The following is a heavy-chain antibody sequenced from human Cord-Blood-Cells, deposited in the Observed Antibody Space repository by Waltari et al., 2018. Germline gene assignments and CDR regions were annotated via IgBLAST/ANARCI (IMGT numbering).Heavy chain of an antibody. V-gene: IGHV1-2*02. CDR3: ARIAAAGNS. Sequence: QVQLGRSGAGGKKPGASVKVSRKASGYTSTASYIHWVRQAPGQGLEWMGWINPNSGGTNYAQKFQGRVTMTRDTSISTAYMELSRLRSDDTAVYYCARIAAAGNSWGQGTLVTVSS. D-gene: IGHD6-13*01. CDR2: INPNSGGT. J-gene: IGHJ4*02. CDR1: GYTSTASY.